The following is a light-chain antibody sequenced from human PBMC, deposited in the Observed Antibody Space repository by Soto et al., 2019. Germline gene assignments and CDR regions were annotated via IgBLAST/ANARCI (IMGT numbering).Light chain of an antibody. V-gene: IGKV3-11*01. CDR2: DAS. CDR3: QQRSHS. CDR1: QGVSSY. Sequence: EIVFTPSPATLSLPPGERATLSCRASQGVSSYLAWYQHKPGQAPRLLIYDASNRATGIPARFSGSGSETDFTLTISSLEPEDFAVYYCQQRSHSFSGGTKVDIK. J-gene: IGKJ4*01.